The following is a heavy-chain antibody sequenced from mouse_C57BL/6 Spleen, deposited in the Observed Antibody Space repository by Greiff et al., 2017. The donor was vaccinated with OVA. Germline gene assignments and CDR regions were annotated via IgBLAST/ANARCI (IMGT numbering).Heavy chain of an antibody. V-gene: IGHV1-50*01. CDR2: LDPSDSYT. D-gene: IGHD2-2*01. Sequence: QVQLQQPGAELVKPGASVQLSCKASGYTFTSYWMQWVKQRPGQGLEWIGELDPSDSYTNYNQKFKGKATLTVETSSSTAYMQLSSLTSEDSAVYYCARRGNGYDFDYWGQGTTLTVSS. CDR3: ARRGNGYDFDY. J-gene: IGHJ2*01. CDR1: GYTFTSYW.